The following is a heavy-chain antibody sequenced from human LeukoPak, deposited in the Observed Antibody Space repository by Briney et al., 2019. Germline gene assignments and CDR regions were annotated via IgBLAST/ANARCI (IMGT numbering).Heavy chain of an antibody. Sequence: SETLSLNCAVYGGSFSGYYWIWIRQPPGKGLEWIGEINHGGSTNYNPSLKSRVTISVDTSKNQFSLKLRSVSAADTAVYYCARGDGSGSYYPYYDFWGQGTLVTVSS. J-gene: IGHJ4*02. D-gene: IGHD3-10*01. CDR2: INHGGST. V-gene: IGHV4-34*01. CDR1: GGSFSGYY. CDR3: ARGDGSGSYYPYYDF.